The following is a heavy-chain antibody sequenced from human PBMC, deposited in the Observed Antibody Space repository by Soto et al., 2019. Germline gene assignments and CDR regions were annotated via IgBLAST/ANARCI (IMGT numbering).Heavy chain of an antibody. J-gene: IGHJ6*02. CDR1: GGTFSSYA. CDR3: ARGDIRFGYYYGMDV. V-gene: IGHV1-69*13. CDR2: IIPIFGTA. D-gene: IGHD3-10*01. Sequence: SVKVSCKASGGTFSSYAISRVRQAPGQGLEWMGGIIPIFGTANYAQKFQGRVTITADESTSTAYMELSSLRSEDTAVYYCARGDIRFGYYYGMDVWGQGTTVNVSS.